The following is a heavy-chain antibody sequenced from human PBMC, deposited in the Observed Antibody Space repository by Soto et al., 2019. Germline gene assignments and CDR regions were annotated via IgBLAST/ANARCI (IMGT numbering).Heavy chain of an antibody. V-gene: IGHV1-3*01. CDR3: ATGFWSGPIAHYFDY. CDR1: GYTFTSYG. Sequence: GASVNVSCKASGYTFTSYGVHWVRQAPGQRLEWMGWINAGNGNTRYSQKFQGRVTINRDKSTTTAYMEVRRLRSEDTAVYYCATGFWSGPIAHYFDYWGQGTLVTVSS. D-gene: IGHD3-3*01. CDR2: INAGNGNT. J-gene: IGHJ4*01.